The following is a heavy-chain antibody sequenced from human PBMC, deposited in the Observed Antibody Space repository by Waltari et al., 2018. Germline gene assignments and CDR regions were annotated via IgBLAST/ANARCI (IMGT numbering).Heavy chain of an antibody. Sequence: QVQLVQSGPEVKQPGSSVKVSCKSSGGPFSSVGLHWLRQAPGQGLEWMGKIIPMPGITDYEQKFQGRLRITADRSTTTGYVELRSLGTEDTAIYYCARRVSTKGAFEVWGRGTLVTVSP. CDR1: GGPFSSVG. J-gene: IGHJ3*01. D-gene: IGHD5-12*01. CDR3: ARRVSTKGAFEV. V-gene: IGHV1-69*02. CDR2: IIPMPGIT.